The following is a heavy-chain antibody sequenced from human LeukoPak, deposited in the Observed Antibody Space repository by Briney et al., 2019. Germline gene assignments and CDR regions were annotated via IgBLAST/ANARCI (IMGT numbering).Heavy chain of an antibody. CDR3: ARFGMINYYYYMDV. CDR2: IYYSGST. Sequence: SETLSLACAVYGGSFIGYYWSWIRQPPGKELEWIGYIYYSGSTNYNPSLKSQVTISVDTSKNQLSLKLSSVTAADTAVYYCARFGMINYYYYMDVWGKGTTVTVSS. D-gene: IGHD3-16*01. J-gene: IGHJ6*03. V-gene: IGHV4-59*01. CDR1: GGSFIGYY.